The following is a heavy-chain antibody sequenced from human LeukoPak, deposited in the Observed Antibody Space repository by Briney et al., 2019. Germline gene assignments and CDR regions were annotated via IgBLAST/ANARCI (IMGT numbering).Heavy chain of an antibody. CDR3: ARGRSGVPAVTYNWFDP. Sequence: ASVKVSCKASGGTFNSNAFHWVRQAPGPGLEWMGGITPIFGSTKYAQKFQGRVTVTTDESTSTAYMELSDLRSDDTAVYYCARGRSGVPAVTYNWFDPWGQGTLVTVSS. CDR1: GGTFNSNA. J-gene: IGHJ5*02. V-gene: IGHV1-69*05. D-gene: IGHD6-13*01. CDR2: ITPIFGST.